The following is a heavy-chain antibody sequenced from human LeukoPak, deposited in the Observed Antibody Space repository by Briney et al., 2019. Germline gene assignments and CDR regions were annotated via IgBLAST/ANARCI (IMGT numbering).Heavy chain of an antibody. CDR1: GYTFTSYD. J-gene: IGHJ4*02. D-gene: IGHD3-10*01. V-gene: IGHV1-2*02. CDR2: INPNSGGT. Sequence: ASVKVSCKASGYTFTSYDINWVRQATGQGLEWMGWINPNSGGTTYAQKFQGRVTMTRDTSISTAFMELTRLRSDDTAVYYCARDAYGLGSYPDYWGQGTLVTVSS. CDR3: ARDAYGLGSYPDY.